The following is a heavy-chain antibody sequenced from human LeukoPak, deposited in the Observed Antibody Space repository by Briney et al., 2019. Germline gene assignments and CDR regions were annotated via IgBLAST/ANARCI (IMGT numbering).Heavy chain of an antibody. CDR2: IKQDGSEK. CDR1: RFMFSSYA. Sequence: PGGSLRLSCAASRFMFSSYAMSWVRQAPGKGLEWVANIKQDGSEKYYVDSVKGRFTISRDNAKNSLYLQMNSLRAEDTAVYYCARDRMVRGVIIRYYYYGMDVWGQGTTVTVSS. D-gene: IGHD3-10*01. V-gene: IGHV3-7*01. CDR3: ARDRMVRGVIIRYYYYGMDV. J-gene: IGHJ6*02.